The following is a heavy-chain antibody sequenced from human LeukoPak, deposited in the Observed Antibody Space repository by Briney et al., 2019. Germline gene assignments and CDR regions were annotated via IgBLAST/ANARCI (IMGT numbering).Heavy chain of an antibody. Sequence: GRSLRLSCAASGFTFDDYAMHWVRQAPGKGLEWVSGISWNSGSIGYADSVKGRFTISRDNAKNSLFLQMNSLRTEDTALYYCAKGLHYYGSGRLYNFEYWGPGTLVTGSS. V-gene: IGHV3-9*01. J-gene: IGHJ4*02. D-gene: IGHD3-10*01. CDR1: GFTFDDYA. CDR2: ISWNSGSI. CDR3: AKGLHYYGSGRLYNFEY.